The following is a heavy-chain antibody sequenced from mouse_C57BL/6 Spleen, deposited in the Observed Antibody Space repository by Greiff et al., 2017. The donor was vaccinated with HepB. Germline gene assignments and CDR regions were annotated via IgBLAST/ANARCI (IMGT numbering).Heavy chain of an antibody. J-gene: IGHJ3*01. CDR1: GFTFSSYA. D-gene: IGHD2-4*01. V-gene: IGHV5-4*01. Sequence: EVNVVESGGGLVKPGGSLKLSCAASGFTFSSYAMSWVRQTPEKRLEWVATISDGGSYTYYPDNVKGRFTISRDNAKNNLYLQMSHLKSEDTAMYYCARDGYDYDEGSFAYWGQGTLVTVSA. CDR2: ISDGGSYT. CDR3: ARDGYDYDEGSFAY.